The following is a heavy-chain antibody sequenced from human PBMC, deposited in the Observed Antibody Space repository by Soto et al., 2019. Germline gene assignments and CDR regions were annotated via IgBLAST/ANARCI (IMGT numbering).Heavy chain of an antibody. V-gene: IGHV4-59*01. CDR1: GGSISSYY. CDR3: AREPSGITGTNRRRDAFDI. D-gene: IGHD1-20*01. CDR2: IYYSGST. Sequence: PSETLSLTCTVSGGSISSYYWSWIRQPPGKGLEWIGYIYYSGSTNYNPSLKSRVTISVDTSKNQFSLKLSSVTAADTAVYYCAREPSGITGTNRRRDAFDIWGQGTMVTVSS. J-gene: IGHJ3*02.